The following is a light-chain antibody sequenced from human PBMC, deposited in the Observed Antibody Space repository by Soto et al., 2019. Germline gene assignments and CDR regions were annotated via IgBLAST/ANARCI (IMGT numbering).Light chain of an antibody. CDR3: MQTLQTPRT. Sequence: DIVMTQSPLSLPVTPGEPASISCRSSQSLPHSNGYNYLDWYLQKPGQSPQLLIYLGSNRASGVPDRFSGSGSGTDFTLKINRVEAEDVGVYYCMQTLQTPRTFGQGTKVEIK. J-gene: IGKJ1*01. CDR1: QSLPHSNGYNY. V-gene: IGKV2-28*01. CDR2: LGS.